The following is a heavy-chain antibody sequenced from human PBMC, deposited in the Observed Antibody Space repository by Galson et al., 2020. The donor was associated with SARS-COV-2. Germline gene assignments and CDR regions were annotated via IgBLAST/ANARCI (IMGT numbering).Heavy chain of an antibody. CDR2: IYYSGST. D-gene: IGHD3-9*01. CDR3: ARDRILRYFDWPYFDL. CDR1: GGSLSSSTYH. V-gene: IGHV4-39*07. J-gene: IGHJ2*01. Sequence: ASETLSLTCTVSGGSLSSSTYHWGWIRQPPGKGLEWIGSIYYSGSTYYNPSLESRVTISVDTSKNQVSLKLSSVTAADTAVYYCARDRILRYFDWPYFDLWGRGTLVPVSS.